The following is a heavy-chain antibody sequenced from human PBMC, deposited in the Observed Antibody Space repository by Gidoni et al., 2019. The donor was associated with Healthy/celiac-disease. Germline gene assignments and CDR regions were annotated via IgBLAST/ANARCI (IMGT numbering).Heavy chain of an antibody. CDR1: GFTFGDYA. CDR2: IRSKAYGGTT. Sequence: EVQLVESGGGLVQPGRSLRLSCTASGFTFGDYAMRWFRQAPGKGLEWVGFIRSKAYGGTTEYAASVKGRFTISRDDSKSIAYLQMNSLKTEDTAVYYCTSNVDTAMVRGLYYYGMDVWGQGTTVTVSS. D-gene: IGHD5-18*01. J-gene: IGHJ6*02. CDR3: TSNVDTAMVRGLYYYGMDV. V-gene: IGHV3-49*03.